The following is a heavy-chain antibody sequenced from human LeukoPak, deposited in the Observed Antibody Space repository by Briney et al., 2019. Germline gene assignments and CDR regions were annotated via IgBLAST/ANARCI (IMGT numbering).Heavy chain of an antibody. Sequence: SETLSLTCTVSGVSINGNYWTWIRQLPGKGLEWIGFVSDTGDTDYNPSLKSRLTISADTSKSQLSLSLSFVTAADTALYYCARVFRGVVTSNWFDPWGQGTLVTVSS. CDR3: ARVFRGVVTSNWFDP. CDR2: VSDTGDT. D-gene: IGHD3-3*01. J-gene: IGHJ5*02. V-gene: IGHV4-59*01. CDR1: GVSINGNY.